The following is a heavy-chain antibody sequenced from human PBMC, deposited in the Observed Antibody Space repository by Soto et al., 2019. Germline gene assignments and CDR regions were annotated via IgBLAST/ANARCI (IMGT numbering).Heavy chain of an antibody. J-gene: IGHJ2*01. CDR2: INAGNGNT. CDR3: ARVGTTVTTYWYFDL. Sequence: AASVKVSCKASGYSFANYVIYWVRQAPGQRLEWMGWINAGNGNTKYSQKFQGRVTITRDTSATTAYMELSSLRSEDTAVYYCARVGTTVTTYWYFDLWGRGTLVTVSS. V-gene: IGHV1-3*01. CDR1: GYSFANYV. D-gene: IGHD4-17*01.